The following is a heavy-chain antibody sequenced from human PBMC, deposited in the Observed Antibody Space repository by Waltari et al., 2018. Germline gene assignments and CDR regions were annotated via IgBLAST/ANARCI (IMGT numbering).Heavy chain of an antibody. Sequence: EVQLVESGGGLVQPGGSLRLSCVASGFTFNTFWMSWVRRAPGKGLEWVTDIKQDGSDTYYADSVKGRFTVSRDNAKNSLYLQMNSLRVEDTAVYYCARDWEGDRPNFDYWGQGTLVTVSS. J-gene: IGHJ4*02. V-gene: IGHV3-7*04. CDR2: IKQDGSDT. CDR3: ARDWEGDRPNFDY. D-gene: IGHD1-26*01. CDR1: GFTFNTFW.